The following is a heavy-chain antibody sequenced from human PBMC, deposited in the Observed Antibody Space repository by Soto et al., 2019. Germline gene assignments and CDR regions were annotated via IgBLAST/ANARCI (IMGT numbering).Heavy chain of an antibody. CDR3: ARETYGDYVGYFDP. Sequence: SETLSLTCGVSGDTISTGGYSWAWIRQPPGKALEWIGHTYHSGNPYYNPSLKSRVIISVDRSKNQFSLKLSSVTAADTAVYCARETYGDYVGYFDPWGQGTLVTV. V-gene: IGHV4-30-2*01. CDR1: GDTISTGGYS. CDR2: TYHSGNP. J-gene: IGHJ5*02. D-gene: IGHD4-17*01.